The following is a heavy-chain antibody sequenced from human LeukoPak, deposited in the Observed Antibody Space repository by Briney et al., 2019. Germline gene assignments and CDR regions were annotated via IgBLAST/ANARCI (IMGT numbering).Heavy chain of an antibody. J-gene: IGHJ4*02. CDR1: GFTFSSYA. D-gene: IGHD5-24*01. Sequence: PGGSLRLSCAASGFTFSSYAMHWVRQAPGKGLEWVAVISYDGSNKYYADSVKGRFTISRDNSKNTLYLQMNSLRAGDTAVYYCASVGGYNSDYWGQGTLVTVSS. V-gene: IGHV3-30*04. CDR2: ISYDGSNK. CDR3: ASVGGYNSDY.